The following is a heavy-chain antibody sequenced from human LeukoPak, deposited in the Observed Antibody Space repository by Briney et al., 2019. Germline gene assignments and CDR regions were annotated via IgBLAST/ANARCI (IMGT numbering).Heavy chain of an antibody. CDR1: AFTFSKYA. CDR3: AKGITIFGVVAEGFDH. Sequence: GGSLRLSCAPSAFTFSKYAMTWVRQAPGKGLEWVAVMFFRGNTKHYAEFVKDRFTISRDNSKNTLYLQMNSLITEDTAVYYCAKGITIFGVVAEGFDHWGQGSLVTVSS. J-gene: IGHJ4*02. D-gene: IGHD3-3*01. V-gene: IGHV3-30*18. CDR2: MFFRGNTK.